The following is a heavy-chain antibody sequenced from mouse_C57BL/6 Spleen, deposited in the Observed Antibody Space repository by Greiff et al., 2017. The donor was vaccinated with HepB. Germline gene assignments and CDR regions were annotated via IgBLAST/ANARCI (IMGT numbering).Heavy chain of an antibody. D-gene: IGHD1-1*01. J-gene: IGHJ4*01. CDR3: ARKRGLRDYYAMDY. CDR2: IWSGGST. CDR1: GFSLTSYG. V-gene: IGHV2-2*01. Sequence: QVHVKQSGPGLVQPSQSLSITCTVSGFSLTSYGVHWVRQSPGKGLEWLGVIWSGGSTDYNAAFISRLSISKDNSKGQVFFKMNSLQAADTAIYYCARKRGLRDYYAMDYWGQGTSVTVSS.